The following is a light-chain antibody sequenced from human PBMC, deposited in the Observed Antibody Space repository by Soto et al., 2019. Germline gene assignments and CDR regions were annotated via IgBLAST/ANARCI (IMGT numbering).Light chain of an antibody. Sequence: EIVMTQSPATLSVSAGERATLSCRASQSFSILLAWYQQKPGQAPRLLIYGASNRATGIPDRFSGSGSGTDFTLTISSLQSEDFAFYYCQQYNDWPRTFGQGTKVDIK. CDR2: GAS. J-gene: IGKJ1*01. CDR3: QQYNDWPRT. V-gene: IGKV3D-15*01. CDR1: QSFSIL.